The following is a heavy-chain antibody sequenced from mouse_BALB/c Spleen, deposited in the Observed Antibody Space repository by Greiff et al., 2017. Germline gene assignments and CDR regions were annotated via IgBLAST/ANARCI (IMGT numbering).Heavy chain of an antibody. CDR3: ARQDYYGSFDY. D-gene: IGHD1-1*01. V-gene: IGHV5-12-2*01. CDR2: ISNGGGST. CDR1: GFTFSSYT. Sequence: VKLVESGGGLVQPGGSLKLSCAASGFTFSSYTMSWVRQTPEKRLEWVAYISNGGGSTYYPDTVKGRFTISRDNAKNTLYLQMSSLKSEDTAMYYCARQDYYGSFDYWGQGTTLTVSS. J-gene: IGHJ2*01.